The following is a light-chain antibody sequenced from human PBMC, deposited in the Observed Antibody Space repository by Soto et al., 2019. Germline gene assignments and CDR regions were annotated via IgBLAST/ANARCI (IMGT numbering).Light chain of an antibody. CDR2: EVS. CDR1: SSDVGAYNY. CDR3: SSYAGTFWV. V-gene: IGLV2-8*01. J-gene: IGLJ3*02. Sequence: QSALTQPPSASGSPGQSVAISCTGTSSDVGAYNYVSWYQQYPGKAPRLMISEVSKRPSGVPDRFSGSKSGNTASLTVSGLQAEDEADYYCSSYAGTFWVFGGGTKLTVL.